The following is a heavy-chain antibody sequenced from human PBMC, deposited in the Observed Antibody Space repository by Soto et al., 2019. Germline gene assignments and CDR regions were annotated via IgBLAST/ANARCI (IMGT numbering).Heavy chain of an antibody. CDR1: GYTFTSYD. V-gene: IGHV1-8*01. D-gene: IGHD2-15*01. CDR2: MNPNSGNT. Sequence: QVQLVQSGAEVKKPGASVKVSCKASGYTFTSYDINWVRQATGQGLEWMGWMNPNSGNTGYAQKFQGRVTMTRATSISTADMELSSLRSDDTAVYFCARTPSGVVGAPRINWFDPWGQGTLVTVSS. CDR3: ARTPSGVVGAPRINWFDP. J-gene: IGHJ5*02.